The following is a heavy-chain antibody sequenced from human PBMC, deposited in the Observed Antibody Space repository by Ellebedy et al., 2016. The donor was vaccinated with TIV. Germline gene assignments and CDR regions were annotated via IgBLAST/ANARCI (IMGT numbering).Heavy chain of an antibody. CDR3: ARGLVGSIPLDN. J-gene: IGHJ4*02. D-gene: IGHD1-26*01. CDR1: GHIFTRYG. CDR2: ISAYSGNT. V-gene: IGHV1-18*01. Sequence: ASVKVSCXASGHIFTRYGITWVRQAPGQGLEYMGWISAYSGNTNYAQKVRGRVTMTTDTSTTTAYMELRSLRSDDTAVYYCARGLVGSIPLDNWGQGTLVTVSS.